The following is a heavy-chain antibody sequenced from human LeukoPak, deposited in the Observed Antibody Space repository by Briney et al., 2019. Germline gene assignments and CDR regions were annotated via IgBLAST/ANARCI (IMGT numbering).Heavy chain of an antibody. Sequence: PSETLSLTCAVYGGSFSGYYWSWIRQPPGKGLEWIGEINHSGSTNYNPSLKSRVTISVDTSKNQFSLKLSSVTAADTAVYYCARGRRGSSWYAPRSYFDYWGQGTLVTVSS. CDR1: GGSFSGYY. CDR3: ARGRRGSSWYAPRSYFDY. CDR2: INHSGST. J-gene: IGHJ4*02. V-gene: IGHV4-34*01. D-gene: IGHD6-13*01.